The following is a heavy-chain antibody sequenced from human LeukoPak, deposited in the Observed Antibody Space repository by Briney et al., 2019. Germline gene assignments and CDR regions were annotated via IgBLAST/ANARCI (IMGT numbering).Heavy chain of an antibody. CDR1: GYTFTGYY. CDR2: INPNSGST. V-gene: IGHV1-2*02. D-gene: IGHD2-15*01. CDR3: ARGVVAAPTALDY. J-gene: IGHJ4*02. Sequence: ASVKVSCKASGYTFTGYYMHWVRQAPGQGLEWMGWINPNSGSTNYAQKFQGRVTMTRDTSISTAYMELSRLRSDDTAVYYCARGVVAAPTALDYWGQGTLVTVSS.